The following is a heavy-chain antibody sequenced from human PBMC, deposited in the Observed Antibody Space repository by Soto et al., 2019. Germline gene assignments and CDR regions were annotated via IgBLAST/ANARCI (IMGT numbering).Heavy chain of an antibody. D-gene: IGHD3-3*01. Sequence: EVQLLESGGGLVQPGGSLRLSCAASGFTFSTYAMSWVRQAPGKGLEWVSTVSVSGGSTYYADSVKGRFTISRDNSKNTRYLQMNSLRAEDTAVYYCAKGVTIFGVAPPLAPFDYWGQGTLVTVSS. CDR3: AKGVTIFGVAPPLAPFDY. J-gene: IGHJ4*02. CDR1: GFTFSTYA. V-gene: IGHV3-23*01. CDR2: VSVSGGST.